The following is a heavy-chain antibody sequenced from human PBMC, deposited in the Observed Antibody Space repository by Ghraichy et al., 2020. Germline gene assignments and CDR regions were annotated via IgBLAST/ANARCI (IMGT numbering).Heavy chain of an antibody. CDR2: ITDNGGTT. CDR1: GFTFRTYA. CDR3: AKFARDWPNEYLQH. Sequence: GESLNISCAASGFTFRTYAMSWVRQAPGKGLEWVSAITDNGGTTYVAESVKGRFTISRDNSKNTLFLQMNSLRGEDTAVYYCAKFARDWPNEYLQHWGQGALVTVSS. D-gene: IGHD3/OR15-3a*01. J-gene: IGHJ1*01. V-gene: IGHV3-23*01.